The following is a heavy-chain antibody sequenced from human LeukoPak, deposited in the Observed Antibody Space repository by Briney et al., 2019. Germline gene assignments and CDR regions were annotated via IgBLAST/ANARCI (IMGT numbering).Heavy chain of an antibody. CDR2: IKQDGSEK. V-gene: IGHV3-7*01. CDR3: ASADSSPADY. D-gene: IGHD6-13*01. Sequence: PGGSLRLSCAASGFTFSGYWMSWVRQAPGKGLEWVANIKQDGSEKYYVDSVKGRFTISRDNAKNSLYLQMNSLRAEDTAVYYCASADSSPADYWGQGTLVTVSS. CDR1: GFTFSGYW. J-gene: IGHJ4*02.